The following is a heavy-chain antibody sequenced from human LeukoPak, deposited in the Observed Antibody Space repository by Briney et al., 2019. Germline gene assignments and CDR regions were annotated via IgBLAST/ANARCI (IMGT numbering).Heavy chain of an antibody. J-gene: IGHJ4*02. V-gene: IGHV3-23*01. CDR2: ISGSGGST. D-gene: IGHD5-18*01. Sequence: GGSLRLSCAASGFTFSSYAMSWVRQAPGKGLEWVSAISGSGGSTYYADSVKGRFTISRDNAKNSLYLQMNSLRAEDTAVYYCARVGYSYGYGLDYWGQGTLVTVSS. CDR3: ARVGYSYGYGLDY. CDR1: GFTFSSYA.